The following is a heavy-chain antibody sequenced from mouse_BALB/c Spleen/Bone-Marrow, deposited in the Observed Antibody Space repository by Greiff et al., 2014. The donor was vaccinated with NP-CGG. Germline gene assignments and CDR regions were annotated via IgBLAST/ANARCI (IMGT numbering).Heavy chain of an antibody. CDR3: ARDHFDY. V-gene: IGHV1-9*01. J-gene: IGHJ2*01. Sequence: VKLQESGAELMKPGASVKISCKATDYTFSSYWIEWIKQRPGHGLEWIGEILPGSVTTNYNGRFKGKATFTADTSSNTAYMQLSSLTSEDSAVYYCARDHFDYWGPGTTLTVSS. CDR1: DYTFSSYW. CDR2: ILPGSVTT.